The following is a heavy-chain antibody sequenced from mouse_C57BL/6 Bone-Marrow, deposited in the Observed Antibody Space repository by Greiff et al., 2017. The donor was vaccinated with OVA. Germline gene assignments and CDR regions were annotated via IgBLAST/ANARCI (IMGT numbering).Heavy chain of an antibody. Sequence: EVQLQQSGPELVKPGASVKISCKASGYSFTGYYMNWVKQSPEKSLEWIGEINPSTGGTTYNQKFKAKATLTVDKSSSTAYMQLKSLTSEDSAVYYCARSNYYGSNYYYAMDYWGQGTSVTVSS. V-gene: IGHV1-42*01. CDR2: INPSTGGT. CDR1: GYSFTGYY. CDR3: ARSNYYGSNYYYAMDY. D-gene: IGHD1-1*01. J-gene: IGHJ4*01.